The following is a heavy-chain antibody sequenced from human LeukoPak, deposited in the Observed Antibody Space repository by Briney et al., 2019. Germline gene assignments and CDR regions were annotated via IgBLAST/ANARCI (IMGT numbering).Heavy chain of an antibody. CDR3: AREGFGEFIDY. J-gene: IGHJ4*02. Sequence: PGGSLRLSCAASGFTFSTYGLHWVRQAPGKGLEWVAVIWYDGIYKYYADSAKGRFTISRDDSKSTLYLQMNSLRAEDTAVYYCAREGFGEFIDYWGQGTLVTVSS. CDR1: GFTFSTYG. D-gene: IGHD3-10*01. V-gene: IGHV3-33*01. CDR2: IWYDGIYK.